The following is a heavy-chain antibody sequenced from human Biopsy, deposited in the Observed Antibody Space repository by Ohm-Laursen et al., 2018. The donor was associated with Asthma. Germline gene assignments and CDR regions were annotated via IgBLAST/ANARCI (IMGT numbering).Heavy chain of an antibody. CDR3: AKVYDYAFHYDAFDI. D-gene: IGHD4-17*01. CDR1: GFTFGDYW. J-gene: IGHJ3*02. CDR2: IKHDGSEN. V-gene: IGHV3-7*01. Sequence: GSLRLSCSASGFTFGDYWMSWVRQVPGRGLEWVANIKHDGSENNHVDSLKGRFTISRDKAKNSLYLQMNSLRAEDTAVYYCAKVYDYAFHYDAFDIWGQGTMVTVSS.